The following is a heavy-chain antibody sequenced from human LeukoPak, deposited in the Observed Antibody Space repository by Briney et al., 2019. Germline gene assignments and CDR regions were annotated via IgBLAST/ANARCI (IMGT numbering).Heavy chain of an antibody. D-gene: IGHD1-26*01. J-gene: IGHJ5*02. CDR3: ARDVPYSGSSSNWFDP. V-gene: IGHV4-61*02. CDR1: GGSISSGSYY. Sequence: SQTLSLTCTVSGGSISSGSYYWSWIRQPAGKGLEWIGRIYTSGSTNYNPSLKSRVTISVKTSKNQFSLKLSSVTAADTAVYYCARDVPYSGSSSNWFDPWGQGTLVTVSS. CDR2: IYTSGST.